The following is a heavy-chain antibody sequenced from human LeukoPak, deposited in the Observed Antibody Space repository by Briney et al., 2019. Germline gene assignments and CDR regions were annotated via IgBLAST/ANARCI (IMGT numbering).Heavy chain of an antibody. D-gene: IGHD6-13*01. CDR3: ARDTSPGIAAAGKGYFQH. V-gene: IGHV3-7*01. CDR2: IKQDGSEK. J-gene: IGHJ1*01. CDR1: GFTFSSYW. Sequence: GGSLRLSCAASGFTFSSYWMSWVRQAPGKGLEWVANIKQDGSEKYYVDSVKGRFTISRDNAKNSLYLQMNSLRAEDTAVYYCARDTSPGIAAAGKGYFQHWGQGTLVTVSS.